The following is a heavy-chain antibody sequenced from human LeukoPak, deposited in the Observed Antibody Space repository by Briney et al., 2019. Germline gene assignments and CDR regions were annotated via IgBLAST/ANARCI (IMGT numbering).Heavy chain of an antibody. CDR3: ARGLGSSGFYYFDY. D-gene: IGHD6-19*01. CDR1: GYTFTSYD. CDR2: MNPNSGNT. Sequence: ASVKVSCKASGYTFTSYDINWVRQATGQGLEWMGWMNPNSGNTGYAQKFQGRVTITRNTSISTAYMELSSLRAEDTAEYYCARGLGSSGFYYFDYWGQGTLVTVSS. V-gene: IGHV1-8*03. J-gene: IGHJ4*02.